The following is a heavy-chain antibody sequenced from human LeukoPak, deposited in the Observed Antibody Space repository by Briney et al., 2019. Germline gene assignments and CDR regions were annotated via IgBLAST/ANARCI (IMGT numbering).Heavy chain of an antibody. D-gene: IGHD3-3*01. CDR3: ASGGYYDFWSGYSNWFDP. J-gene: IGHJ5*02. CDR2: IYPGDSGT. V-gene: IGHV5-51*01. Sequence: GESLKISCKGSGYSFTSYWIGWVRQMPGKGLEWMGIIYPGDSGTRYSPSFQGQVTISADKSISTAYLQWSSLKASDTAMYYCASGGYYDFWSGYSNWFDPWGQGTLVTVSS. CDR1: GYSFTSYW.